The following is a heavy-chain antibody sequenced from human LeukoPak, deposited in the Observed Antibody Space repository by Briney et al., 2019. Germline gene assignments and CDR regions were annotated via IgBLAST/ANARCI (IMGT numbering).Heavy chain of an antibody. CDR1: GYTLTELS. CDR2: FDPEDGET. CDR3: ARDRRYNWNYDFDY. V-gene: IGHV1-24*01. D-gene: IGHD1-7*01. J-gene: IGHJ4*02. Sequence: GASVKVSCKVSGYTLTELSMHWVRQAPGKGLEWMGGFDPEDGETIYAQKFQGRVTMTRDTSTSTVYMELSSLRSEDTAVYYCARDRRYNWNYDFDYWGQGTLVTVSS.